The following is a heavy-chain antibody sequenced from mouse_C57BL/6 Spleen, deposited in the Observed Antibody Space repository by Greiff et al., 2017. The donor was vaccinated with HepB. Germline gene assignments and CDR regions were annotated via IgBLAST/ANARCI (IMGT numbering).Heavy chain of an antibody. V-gene: IGHV1-52*01. CDR2: IDPSDSET. Sequence: QVQLKQPGAELVRPGSSVKLSCKASGYTFTSYWMHWVKQRPIQGLEWIGNIDPSDSETHYNQKFKDKATLTVDKSSSTAYMQLSSLTSEDSAVYYCARVGYYGNYFDYWGQGTTLTVSS. CDR3: ARVGYYGNYFDY. CDR1: GYTFTSYW. J-gene: IGHJ2*01. D-gene: IGHD2-1*01.